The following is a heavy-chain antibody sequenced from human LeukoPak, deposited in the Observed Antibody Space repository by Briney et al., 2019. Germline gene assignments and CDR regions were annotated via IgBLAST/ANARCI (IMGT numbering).Heavy chain of an antibody. D-gene: IGHD3-22*01. CDR1: GGTFSSYA. Sequence: SVKVSCKASGGTFSSYAISWVRQAPGQGLEWMGGIIPIFGTANYAQKFQGRVTITTGESTSTAYMELSSLRSEDTAVYYCARLGHYYDSSGPGWGQGTLVTVSS. J-gene: IGHJ4*02. CDR2: IIPIFGTA. CDR3: ARLGHYYDSSGPG. V-gene: IGHV1-69*05.